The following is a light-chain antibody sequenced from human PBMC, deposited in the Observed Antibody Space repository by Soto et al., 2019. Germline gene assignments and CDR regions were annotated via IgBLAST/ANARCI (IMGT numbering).Light chain of an antibody. J-gene: IGKJ1*01. Sequence: DIQMTQSPSSLSASVGDRFTITCRASQSISSYLNWYQQKPGKAPKLLIYAASSLKSGVPSRFSGSGSGTDFTITISSLQPEDFATYYCQQSYSTPRTFGQGTKVDIK. CDR2: AAS. CDR1: QSISSY. CDR3: QQSYSTPRT. V-gene: IGKV1-39*01.